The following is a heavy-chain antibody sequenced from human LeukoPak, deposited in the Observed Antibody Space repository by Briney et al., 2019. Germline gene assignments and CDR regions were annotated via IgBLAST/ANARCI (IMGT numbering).Heavy chain of an antibody. CDR2: IKPAGGNK. V-gene: IGHV1-46*01. CDR3: AIIRDGYNDAYVL. J-gene: IGHJ3*01. CDR1: GYTFTNSY. D-gene: IGHD5-24*01. Sequence: ASVKVSCKASGYTFTNSYILWGGQAAGHVLEWMGLIKPAGGNKDYAPNFQGSVIFTSETSTSTVYMEPSSLRSEGTAIYYCAIIRDGYNDAYVLWGQGTVVTVPS.